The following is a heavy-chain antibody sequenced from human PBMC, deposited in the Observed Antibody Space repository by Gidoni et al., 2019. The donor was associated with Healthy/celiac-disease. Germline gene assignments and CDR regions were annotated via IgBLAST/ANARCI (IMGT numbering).Heavy chain of an antibody. Sequence: QVQLQQWGAGLLKPSETLSLTCAVYGGSFSGYYWSWIRQPPGKGLEWIGEINHSGSTNYNPSLKSRVTISVDTSKNQFSLKLSSVTAADTAVYYCARVRRGVRGYFDYWGQGTLVTVSS. J-gene: IGHJ4*02. D-gene: IGHD3-10*01. CDR2: INHSGST. V-gene: IGHV4-34*01. CDR1: GGSFSGYY. CDR3: ARVRRGVRGYFDY.